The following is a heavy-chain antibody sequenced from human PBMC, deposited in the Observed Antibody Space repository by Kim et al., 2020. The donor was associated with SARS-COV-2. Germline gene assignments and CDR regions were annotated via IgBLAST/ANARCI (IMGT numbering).Heavy chain of an antibody. D-gene: IGHD1-26*01. V-gene: IGHV3-9*01. CDR3: AKDIYSREPPFYVDY. J-gene: IGHJ4*02. Sequence: DSVKGRFPISRDNAKNSLYLQMNRLRAEDTALYYCAKDIYSREPPFYVDYWGQGTLVTVSS.